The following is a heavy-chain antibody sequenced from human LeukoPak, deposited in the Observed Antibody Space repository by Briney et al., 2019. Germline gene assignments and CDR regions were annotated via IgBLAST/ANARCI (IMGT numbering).Heavy chain of an antibody. CDR1: GVTFSSYV. D-gene: IGHD3-10*01. J-gene: IGHJ5*02. CDR3: ARARYSSGLGWFDP. V-gene: IGHV3-33*08. CDR2: IWSDGSNA. Sequence: GGSLRLSCEASGVTFSSYVMSWVRQAPGKGLEWVALIWSDGSNAVHTNSVKGRFTISRDNAQNTLSLHMNSLRSDDTAVYYCARARYSSGLGWFDPWGQGTLVIVSS.